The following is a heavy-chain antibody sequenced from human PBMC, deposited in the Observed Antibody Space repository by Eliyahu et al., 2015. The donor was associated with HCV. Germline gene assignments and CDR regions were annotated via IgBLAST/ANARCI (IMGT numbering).Heavy chain of an antibody. J-gene: IGHJ6*02. Sequence: QVQLMQSAAEVKKPGSSVXVSCKASVSGGTFRTFGINWVRQAPGQGLEWMGRIIPILGMTDYAQKFQGRVTITADKSTSTAYMELSSLRSDDTAVYYCARDRGVGGSYLDVWGQGTTVIVS. CDR2: IIPILGMT. CDR1: GGTFRTFG. D-gene: IGHD3-10*01. CDR3: ARDRGVGGSYLDV. V-gene: IGHV1-69*04.